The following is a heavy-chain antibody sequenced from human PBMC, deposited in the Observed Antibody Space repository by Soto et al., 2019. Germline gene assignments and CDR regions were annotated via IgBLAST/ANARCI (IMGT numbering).Heavy chain of an antibody. CDR1: GYTFTTYR. CDR3: AREDGYCNRTFCSNSFAP. Sequence: GASVKVSCKASGYTFTTYRINWVRQAPGQGLEWMGRINPNNVYTNYAQKFQGRLTVTTDTSTNTAYMELRSLRSDDTAVYYCAREDGYCNRTFCSNSFAPWGQGTLVTVSS. J-gene: IGHJ5*02. CDR2: INPNNVYT. V-gene: IGHV1-18*04. D-gene: IGHD2-2*03.